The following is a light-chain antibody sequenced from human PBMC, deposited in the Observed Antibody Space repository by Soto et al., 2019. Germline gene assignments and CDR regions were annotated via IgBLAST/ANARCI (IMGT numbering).Light chain of an antibody. Sequence: QSVLTQPPSASGSPGQSVTISCTGTNSDVGGYNYVSWYQQHPGKAPKLMIYGVSKRPSGVPDRFSGSKSGNTASLTVSGLQAEDEADYYCSLYAGSSSFDVFGTGTKVNVL. CDR2: GVS. CDR1: NSDVGGYNY. V-gene: IGLV2-8*01. J-gene: IGLJ1*01. CDR3: SLYAGSSSFDV.